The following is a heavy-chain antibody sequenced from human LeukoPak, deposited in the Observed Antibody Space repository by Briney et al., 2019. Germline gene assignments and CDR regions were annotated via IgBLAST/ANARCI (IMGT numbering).Heavy chain of an antibody. D-gene: IGHD3-16*01. J-gene: IGHJ4*02. CDR3: ARQFRGLTANYLDY. CDR2: IRQDGKEK. V-gene: IGHV3-7*01. Sequence: GGSLRLSCAASGFTFSISWMTWVRQAPGKGLEWVANIRQDGKEKYSVDSVKGRFTISRDNAKNSLYLQMNSLRAEDTAVYYCARQFRGLTANYLDYWGQETLVTVSS. CDR1: GFTFSISW.